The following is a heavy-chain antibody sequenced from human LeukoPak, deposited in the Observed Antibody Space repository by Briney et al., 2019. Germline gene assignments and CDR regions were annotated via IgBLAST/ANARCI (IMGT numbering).Heavy chain of an antibody. CDR2: INSNSRTI. CDR3: ARDPTISGSYSDY. D-gene: IGHD1-26*01. J-gene: IGHJ4*02. Sequence: EALRLACAASGFTFSSYMMNWVRQAPGKGLGWVSYINSNSRTIYYADSVKGRLTVSRDNAKHSLYLQMNSLRDEDTAVYYCARDPTISGSYSDYWGQGTLVTVSS. V-gene: IGHV3-48*02. CDR1: GFTFSSYM.